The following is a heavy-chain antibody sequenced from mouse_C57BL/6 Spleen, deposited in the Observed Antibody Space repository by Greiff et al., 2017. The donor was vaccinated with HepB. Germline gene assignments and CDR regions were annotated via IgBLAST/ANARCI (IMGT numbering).Heavy chain of an antibody. Sequence: VQLKESGPGLVKPSQSLSLTCSVTGYSITSGYYWNWIRQFPGNKLEWMGYISYDGSNNYNPSLKNRISITRDTSKNQFFLKLNSVTTEDTATYYCASWVGYAMDYWGQGTSVTVSS. J-gene: IGHJ4*01. D-gene: IGHD1-1*02. CDR1: GYSITSGYY. CDR3: ASWVGYAMDY. CDR2: ISYDGSN. V-gene: IGHV3-6*01.